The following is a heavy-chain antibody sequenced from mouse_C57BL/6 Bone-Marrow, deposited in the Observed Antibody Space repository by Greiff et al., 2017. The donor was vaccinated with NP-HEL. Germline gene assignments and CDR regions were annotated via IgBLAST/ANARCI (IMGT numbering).Heavy chain of an antibody. J-gene: IGHJ2*01. Sequence: EVKVEESGGGLVQPGGSLSLSCAASGFTFTDYYMSWVRQPPGKALEWLGFIRNKANGYTTEYSASVKGRFTISRDNSQSILYLQMNALRAEDSATYYCARYWGNYLDYWGQGTTLTVSS. CDR2: IRNKANGYTT. CDR3: ARYWGNYLDY. V-gene: IGHV7-3*01. CDR1: GFTFTDYY.